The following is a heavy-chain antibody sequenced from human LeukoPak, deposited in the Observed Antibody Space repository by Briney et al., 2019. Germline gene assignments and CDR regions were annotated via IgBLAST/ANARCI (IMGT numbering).Heavy chain of an antibody. J-gene: IGHJ6*03. CDR1: GGTCSRYA. V-gene: IGHV1-69*05. CDR3: AREIAAAALGGVFVYYYMDV. CDR2: IIPIFGTA. Sequence: SVKVACKASGGTCSRYAISWVRQAPGQGLESMGRIIPIFGTAKYAQKFQGRVTIATDESTSTAYMELSSLRSEDTAVYYCAREIAAAALGGVFVYYYMDVWGKGTTVTVSS. D-gene: IGHD6-13*01.